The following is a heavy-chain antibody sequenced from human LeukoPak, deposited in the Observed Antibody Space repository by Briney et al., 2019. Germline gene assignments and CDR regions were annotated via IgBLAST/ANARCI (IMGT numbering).Heavy chain of an antibody. CDR1: GYTFTSYG. J-gene: IGHJ6*02. CDR2: IIPILGIA. D-gene: IGHD3-22*01. Sequence: SVKVSCKASGYTFTSYGISWVRQAPGQGLEWMGRIIPILGIANYAQKFQGRVTITADKSTSTAYMELSSLRSEDTAVYYCAGAITMIVPDVWGQGTTVTVSS. V-gene: IGHV1-69*04. CDR3: AGAITMIVPDV.